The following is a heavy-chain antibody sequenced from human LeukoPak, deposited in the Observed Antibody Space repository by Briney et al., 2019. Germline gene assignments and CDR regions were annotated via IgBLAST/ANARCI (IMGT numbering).Heavy chain of an antibody. Sequence: GGSLRLSCAASGFTFSSYSLNWVRQAPGKGLEWVSYISSSSSTIYYADSVKGRFTISRDNAKNSLYLQMNSLRAEDTAVYYCARGGGYNPTTEFDYWGQGTLVTVSS. J-gene: IGHJ4*02. CDR1: GFTFSSYS. V-gene: IGHV3-48*04. CDR2: ISSSSSTI. D-gene: IGHD5-24*01. CDR3: ARGGGYNPTTEFDY.